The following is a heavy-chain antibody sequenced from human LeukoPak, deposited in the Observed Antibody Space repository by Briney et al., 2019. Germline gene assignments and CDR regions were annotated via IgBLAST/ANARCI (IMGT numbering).Heavy chain of an antibody. D-gene: IGHD6-13*01. V-gene: IGHV4-39*07. Sequence: PSETLSLTCTVSGGSISSSSYYWGWIRQPPGKGLEWIGSIHYSRSTYYNPSLKSRVTISVDTSKNQFSLKLSSVTAADTAVYYCARRYSSSWYAWSYWYFDLWGRGTLVTVSS. J-gene: IGHJ2*01. CDR2: IHYSRST. CDR3: ARRYSSSWYAWSYWYFDL. CDR1: GGSISSSSYY.